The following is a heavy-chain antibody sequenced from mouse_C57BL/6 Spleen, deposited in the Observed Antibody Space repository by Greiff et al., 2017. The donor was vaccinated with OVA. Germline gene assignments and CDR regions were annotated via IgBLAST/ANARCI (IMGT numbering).Heavy chain of an antibody. D-gene: IGHD2-5*01. CDR3: AREDYSNPYYAMDY. Sequence: QVQLKQPGTELVKPGASVKLSCKASGYTFTSYWMHWVKQRPGQGLEWIGNINPSNGGTNYNEKFKSKATLTVDKSSSTAYMQLSSLTSEDSAVDYCAREDYSNPYYAMDYWGQGTSVTVSS. CDR2: INPSNGGT. J-gene: IGHJ4*01. V-gene: IGHV1-53*01. CDR1: GYTFTSYW.